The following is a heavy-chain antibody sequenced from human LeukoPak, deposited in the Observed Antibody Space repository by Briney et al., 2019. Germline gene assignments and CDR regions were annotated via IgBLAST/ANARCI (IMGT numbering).Heavy chain of an antibody. CDR2: ISSSGSTI. CDR1: GFTFSDYY. Sequence: GGSLRLSCAASGFTFSDYYMSWIRQAPGKGLEWVSYISSSGSTIYYADSVKGRFTISKDNAKNSLYLHMNSLRAEDTAVYYCASLGSGYYDSSDYDFWGQGTLVTVSS. J-gene: IGHJ4*02. D-gene: IGHD3-22*01. CDR3: ASLGSGYYDSSDYDF. V-gene: IGHV3-11*04.